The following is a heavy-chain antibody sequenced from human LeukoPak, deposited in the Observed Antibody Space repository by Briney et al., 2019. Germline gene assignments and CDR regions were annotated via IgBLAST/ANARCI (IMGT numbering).Heavy chain of an antibody. CDR1: GFTFSSYW. Sequence: PGGSLRLSCAASGFTFSSYWMSWVRQAPGKGLEWVANIKQDGSEKYYVGSVKGRFTISRDNAKNSLYLQMNSLRAEDTAVYYCARVGWLVLPGAFDIWGQGTIVTVSS. CDR3: ARVGWLVLPGAFDI. CDR2: IKQDGSEK. J-gene: IGHJ3*02. D-gene: IGHD5-12*01. V-gene: IGHV3-7*01.